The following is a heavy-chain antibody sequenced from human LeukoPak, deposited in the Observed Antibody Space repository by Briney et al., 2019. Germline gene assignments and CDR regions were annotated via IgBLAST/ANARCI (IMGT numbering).Heavy chain of an antibody. CDR1: GGSISSYY. V-gene: IGHV4-59*01. CDR3: ARVIGAGPVDY. J-gene: IGHJ4*02. Sequence: SETLSLTCTVSGGSISSYYWSWIRQPPGKGLEWIGYIYYSGGTNYNPSLKSRVTISVDTSKNQFSLKLSSVTAADTAVYYCARVIGAGPVDYWGQGTLVTVSS. CDR2: IYYSGGT.